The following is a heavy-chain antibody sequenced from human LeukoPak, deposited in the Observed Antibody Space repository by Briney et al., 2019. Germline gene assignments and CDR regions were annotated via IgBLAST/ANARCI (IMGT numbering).Heavy chain of an antibody. D-gene: IGHD6-19*01. CDR3: MRASVAGRHYFDY. Sequence: GGSLRLSCAASGFIFSNYAMSWVRQAPGKGLEWVSAISGSGSSTFYTDSVKGRFTISRDNSKNTLYLQMNSLRAEDTAVYYCMRASVAGRHYFDYWGQGTLVTVSS. V-gene: IGHV3-23*01. CDR2: ISGSGSST. CDR1: GFIFSNYA. J-gene: IGHJ4*02.